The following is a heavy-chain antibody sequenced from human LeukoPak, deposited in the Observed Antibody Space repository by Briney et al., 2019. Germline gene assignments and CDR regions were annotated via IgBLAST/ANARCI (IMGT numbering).Heavy chain of an antibody. Sequence: PGGSLRLSCAASGFTVTTNYMSWVRQAPGKGLEWVSVIYSGGSTYYADSVKGRFTISRHNSKNTLYLQMDSLRVEDTAVYYCARGDFWSGYYTGLYWGQGTLVTVSS. D-gene: IGHD3-3*01. J-gene: IGHJ4*02. CDR3: ARGDFWSGYYTGLY. CDR2: IYSGGST. CDR1: GFTVTTNY. V-gene: IGHV3-53*04.